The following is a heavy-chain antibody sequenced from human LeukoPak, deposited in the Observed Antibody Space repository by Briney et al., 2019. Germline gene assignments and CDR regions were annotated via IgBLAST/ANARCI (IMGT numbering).Heavy chain of an antibody. Sequence: GGSLRLSCAASGFTLSSYGLHWVRQAPGKGLEWVALISYDGSNKYYVDSVKGRFTISRDNSKNMVCLQMNSLRAEDTAVYYCARARLGRGSIFLSYFDYWGQGTLVTVSS. CDR2: ISYDGSNK. D-gene: IGHD1-26*01. CDR3: ARARLGRGSIFLSYFDY. CDR1: GFTLSSYG. V-gene: IGHV3-30*03. J-gene: IGHJ4*02.